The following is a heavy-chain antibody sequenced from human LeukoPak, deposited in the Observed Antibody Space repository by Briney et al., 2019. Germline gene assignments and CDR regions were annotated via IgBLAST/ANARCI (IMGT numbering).Heavy chain of an antibody. Sequence: ASVKVSCKASGYTFTSYYMHWVRQAPGHGLEWMGWINPNSGGTSYAQKFQGRVTMTRDTSISTAYMELSRLRSDDTAVYYCARSPRSGRFGEFRYYYYYMDVWGKGTTVTVSS. CDR1: GYTFTSYY. V-gene: IGHV1-2*02. D-gene: IGHD3-10*01. J-gene: IGHJ6*03. CDR2: INPNSGGT. CDR3: ARSPRSGRFGEFRYYYYYMDV.